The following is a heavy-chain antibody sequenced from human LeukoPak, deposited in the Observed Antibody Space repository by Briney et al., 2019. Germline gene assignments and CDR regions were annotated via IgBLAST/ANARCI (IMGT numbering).Heavy chain of an antibody. D-gene: IGHD2-2*01. CDR3: ARVVVVVPAAMAYWGYYYYMDV. V-gene: IGHV4-34*01. J-gene: IGHJ6*03. CDR2: INHSGST. CDR1: GGSFSGYY. Sequence: PSETLSLTCAVYGGSFSGYYWSWIRQPPGKGQEWIGEINHSGSTNYNPSLKSRVTISVDTSKNQFSLKLSSVTAADTAVYYCARVVVVVPAAMAYWGYYYYMDVWGKGTTVTVSS.